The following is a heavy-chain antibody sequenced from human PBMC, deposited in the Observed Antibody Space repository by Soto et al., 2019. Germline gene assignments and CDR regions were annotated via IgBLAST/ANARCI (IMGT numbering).Heavy chain of an antibody. V-gene: IGHV1-18*01. CDR2: ISAHNCNT. J-gene: IGHJ4*02. D-gene: IGHD4-17*01. CDR3: ARGRYGDY. Sequence: QAHLVQSGPEVKKPGASVKVSCKGSGYIFTSYGIAWVRQAPGQGLEWMGWISAHNCNTEYAQKFQGRVTVSRDTSTSTAYLELRRLRSDDTSLYYCARGRYGDYWGQGALVTVSS. CDR1: GYIFTSYG.